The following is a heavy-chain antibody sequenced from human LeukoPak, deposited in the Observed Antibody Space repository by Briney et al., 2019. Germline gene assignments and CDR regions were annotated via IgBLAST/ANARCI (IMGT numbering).Heavy chain of an antibody. V-gene: IGHV1-18*01. Sequence: ASVKVSCKASGYTFTSYGISWVRQAPGQGLEWMGWISAYNGNTNYAQKLQGRVTMTTDTSTSTAYMELRSLRSDDTAVYYCARDRGSSWPYYYYYYGMDVWGQGTTVTVSS. CDR1: GYTFTSYG. CDR3: ARDRGSSWPYYYYYYGMDV. D-gene: IGHD6-13*01. J-gene: IGHJ6*02. CDR2: ISAYNGNT.